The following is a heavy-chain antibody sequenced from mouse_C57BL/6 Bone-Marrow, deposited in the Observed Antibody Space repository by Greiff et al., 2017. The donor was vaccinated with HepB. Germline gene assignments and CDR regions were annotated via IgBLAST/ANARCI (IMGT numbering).Heavy chain of an antibody. V-gene: IGHV1-66*01. CDR2: IYPGSGNT. D-gene: IGHD1-1*01. CDR3: ASPYYYGKGWYFDV. CDR1: GYSFTSYY. J-gene: IGHJ1*03. Sequence: VKLVESGPELVKPGASVKISCKASGYSFTSYYIHWVKQRPGQGLEWIGWIYPGSGNTKYNEKFKGKATLTADTSSSTAYMQRSSLTSEDSAVYYCASPYYYGKGWYFDVWGTGTTVTVSS.